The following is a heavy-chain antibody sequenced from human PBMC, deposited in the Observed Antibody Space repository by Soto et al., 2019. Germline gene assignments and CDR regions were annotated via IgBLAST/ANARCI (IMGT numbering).Heavy chain of an antibody. CDR2: VSNEGSK. V-gene: IGHV3-74*01. Sequence: EVQLVESGGGLVQPGGSLRLACAGSGFRVSDYWMHWVRQAPGKGLGWVSRVSNEGSKEYADFVKGRFTFSKYNAKSTLYREMDSLSGEDAALYYCTATPRTGMGVWGQGTKVTVAS. CDR3: TATPRTGMGV. CDR1: GFRVSDYW. J-gene: IGHJ6*02.